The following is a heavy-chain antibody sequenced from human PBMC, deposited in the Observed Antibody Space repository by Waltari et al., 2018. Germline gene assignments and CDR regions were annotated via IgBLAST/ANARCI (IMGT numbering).Heavy chain of an antibody. CDR1: GFTFSSYA. CDR3: ARDWRYCSSTSCYPQYYFDY. CDR2: ISGSGGST. V-gene: IGHV3-23*01. D-gene: IGHD2-2*01. Sequence: EVQLLESGGGLVQPGGSLRLSCAASGFTFSSYAMSWVRQAPGKELGWVSAISGSGGSTYYADSVKGRFTISRDNSKNTLYLQMNSLRAEDTAVYYCARDWRYCSSTSCYPQYYFDYWGQGTLVTVSS. J-gene: IGHJ4*02.